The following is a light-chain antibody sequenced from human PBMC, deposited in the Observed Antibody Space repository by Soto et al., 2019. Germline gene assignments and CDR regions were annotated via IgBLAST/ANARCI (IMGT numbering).Light chain of an antibody. CDR2: GNS. J-gene: IGLJ3*02. CDR1: SSNIGAGYD. CDR3: QSYDSSLRGGV. V-gene: IGLV1-40*01. Sequence: QSVLTQPPSVSGAPGQRVTISCTGSSSNIGAGYDVPWYQQLPGKAPKLLIYGNSNRPSGVPDRFSGSKSGTSASLAITGLQAEDEADYYCQSYDSSLRGGVFGGGTKLTVL.